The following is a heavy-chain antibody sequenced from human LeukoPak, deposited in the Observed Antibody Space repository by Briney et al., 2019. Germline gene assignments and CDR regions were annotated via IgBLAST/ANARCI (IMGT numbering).Heavy chain of an antibody. CDR3: ARRMVRGVITYYFDY. D-gene: IGHD3-10*01. Sequence: GRSLRLSCAASGFTFDEYAMHWVRQAPGKGLEWVSGISWNSGSKGYAGSVKGRFTISRDNAKNSLYLQMNSLRAEDTAVYYCARRMVRGVITYYFDYWGQGTLVTVSS. J-gene: IGHJ4*02. CDR2: ISWNSGSK. V-gene: IGHV3-9*01. CDR1: GFTFDEYA.